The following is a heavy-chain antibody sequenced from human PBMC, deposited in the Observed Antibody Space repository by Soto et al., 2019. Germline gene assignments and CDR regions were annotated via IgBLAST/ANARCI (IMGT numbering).Heavy chain of an antibody. V-gene: IGHV1-18*04. J-gene: IGHJ4*02. CDR1: GYTFTSYC. CDR2: ISAYNGNT. Sequence: ASVNVSFKASGYTFTSYCISWVRQAPGQWLGLMGWISAYNGNTNYAQKLQGRVTMTTDTSTSTAYMELRSLRSDDTAVYYCDRAYCTNGVFYFYIDYWGQVNLITVSS. D-gene: IGHD2-8*01. CDR3: DRAYCTNGVFYFYIDY.